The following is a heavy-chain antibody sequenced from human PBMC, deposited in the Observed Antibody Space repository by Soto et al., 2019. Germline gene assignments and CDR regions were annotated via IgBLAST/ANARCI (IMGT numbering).Heavy chain of an antibody. Sequence: SETLSLTCAVYGGSISSSNWWSWVRQPPGKGLEWIGEIYHSGSTNYNPSLKSRVTISVDKSKNQFSLKLSSVTAADTAVYYCARDCYYDSSGYYRFDYWGQGTLVTVSS. CDR1: GGSISSSNW. D-gene: IGHD3-22*01. J-gene: IGHJ4*02. V-gene: IGHV4-4*02. CDR2: IYHSGST. CDR3: ARDCYYDSSGYYRFDY.